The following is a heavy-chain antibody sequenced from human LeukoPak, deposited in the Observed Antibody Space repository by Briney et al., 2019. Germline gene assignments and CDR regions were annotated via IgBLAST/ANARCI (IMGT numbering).Heavy chain of an antibody. D-gene: IGHD6-13*01. V-gene: IGHV3-48*03. CDR1: GFTFSNYE. J-gene: IGHJ4*02. CDR3: AREGSSWYWYFDY. Sequence: GGSLRLSCAASGFTFSNYELNWVRQAPGKGLEWVSYISSSGSTIHYADSVKGRFTISRDNAKNSLYLQMNSLRAEDTAVYYCAREGSSWYWYFDYWGQGTLVTVSS. CDR2: ISSSGSTI.